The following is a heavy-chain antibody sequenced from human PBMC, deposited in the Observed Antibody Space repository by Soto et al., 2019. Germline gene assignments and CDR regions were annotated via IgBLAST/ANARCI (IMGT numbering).Heavy chain of an antibody. D-gene: IGHD3-3*01. J-gene: IGHJ4*02. CDR3: AREIFY. CDR2: INSDGSST. CDR1: GFTFSSYW. Sequence: EVQLVESGGGLVQPGGSLRLSCAASGFTFSSYWMHWVRQAPGKGLVWVSRINSDGSSTSYADSVKGRFTISRDNAKNTFYLKMNGWGPETRVVFYCAREIFYWGRGPRAPAPS. V-gene: IGHV3-74*01.